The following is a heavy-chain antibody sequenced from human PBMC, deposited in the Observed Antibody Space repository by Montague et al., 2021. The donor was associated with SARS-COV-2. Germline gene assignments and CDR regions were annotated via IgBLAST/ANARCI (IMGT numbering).Heavy chain of an antibody. D-gene: IGHD3-10*01. CDR1: GYYISSGYY. Sequence: SLTCTVSGYYISSGYYWGWIRQPPGKGLEWIGSIYHSGSTYYNPSLKSRVTISVDTSKNQFSLKLSSVTAADTAVYYCARDCYDYGSGSYQRWFDPWGQGTLVTVSS. CDR3: ARDCYDYGSGSYQRWFDP. J-gene: IGHJ5*02. V-gene: IGHV4-38-2*02. CDR2: IYHSGST.